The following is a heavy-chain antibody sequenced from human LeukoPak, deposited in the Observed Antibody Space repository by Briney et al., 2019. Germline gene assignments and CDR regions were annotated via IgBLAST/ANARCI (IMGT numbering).Heavy chain of an antibody. CDR3: AASPYYYDSSGPPCY. V-gene: IGHV4-59*08. CDR1: GGPISSYY. D-gene: IGHD3-22*01. J-gene: IGHJ4*02. Sequence: SETLSLTCTVSGGPISSYYWSWIRQPPGKGLEWIGYIYYSGSTNYNPSLKSRVTISVDTSKNQFSLKLSSVTAADTAVYYCAASPYYYDSSGPPCYWGQGTLVTVSP. CDR2: IYYSGST.